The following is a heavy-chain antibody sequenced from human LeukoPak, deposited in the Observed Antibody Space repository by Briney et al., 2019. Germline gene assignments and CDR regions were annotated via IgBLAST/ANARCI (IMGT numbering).Heavy chain of an antibody. V-gene: IGHV3-7*01. Sequence: GGSLRLSXAASGFTLSSYCMSWVRQSPGKGLEWLASIKQDGSEKYYVDSVKGRFTISRDNAKNSLYLQMNSLRAEDTAVYYCARELGGYSYGYYYYYMDVWGKGTTVTVSS. CDR1: GFTLSSYC. D-gene: IGHD5-18*01. CDR2: IKQDGSEK. CDR3: ARELGGYSYGYYYYYMDV. J-gene: IGHJ6*03.